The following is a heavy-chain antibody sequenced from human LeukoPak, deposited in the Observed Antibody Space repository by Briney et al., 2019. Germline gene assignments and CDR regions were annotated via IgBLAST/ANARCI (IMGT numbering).Heavy chain of an antibody. Sequence: PGGPLRLSCAASGFTFSDYYMSWIRQAPGKGLEWVSYISSSGSTIYYADSVKGRFTISRDNAKNSLYLQMNSLRAEDTAVYYCARKLMVYAYFDYWGQGTLVTVSS. CDR2: ISSSGSTI. V-gene: IGHV3-11*01. J-gene: IGHJ4*02. CDR3: ARKLMVYAYFDY. D-gene: IGHD2-8*01. CDR1: GFTFSDYY.